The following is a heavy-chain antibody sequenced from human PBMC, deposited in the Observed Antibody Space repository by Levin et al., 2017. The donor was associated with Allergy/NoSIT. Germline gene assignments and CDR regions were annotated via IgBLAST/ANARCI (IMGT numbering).Heavy chain of an antibody. D-gene: IGHD2-15*01. V-gene: IGHV3-21*01. J-gene: IGHJ4*02. CDR2: ISSSSSYI. Sequence: PGGSLRLSCAASGFTFSSYSMNWVRQAPGKGLEWVSSISSSSSYIYYADSVQGRFTISRDNAKNSLYLQMNSLRAEDTAVYYFARDKDVVVVAATPTLDYWGQGTLVTVSS. CDR1: GFTFSSYS. CDR3: ARDKDVVVVAATPTLDY.